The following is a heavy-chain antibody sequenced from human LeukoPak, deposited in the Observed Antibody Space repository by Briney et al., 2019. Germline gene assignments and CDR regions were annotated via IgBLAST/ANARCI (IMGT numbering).Heavy chain of an antibody. CDR2: ISSGSTYV. CDR3: GRVGGRSKAAKGDAFDI. CDR1: GFTFSSCS. Sequence: GGSLRLSCAASGFTFSSCSMNWVRQAPGKGLEWVSSISSGSTYVYYADSVQGRFTISRDNAQSSMYLQMNSLRAEDTAVYYCGRVGGRSKAAKGDAFDIWGQGTMVVVSS. V-gene: IGHV3-21*01. J-gene: IGHJ3*02. D-gene: IGHD6-6*01.